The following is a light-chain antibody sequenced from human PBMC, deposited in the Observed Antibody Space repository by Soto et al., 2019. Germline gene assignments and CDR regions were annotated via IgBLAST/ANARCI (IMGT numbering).Light chain of an antibody. J-gene: IGKJ5*01. Sequence: EIVMTQSPATLSVSPGERATLSCRASQSISSHLVWYQQKPGQAPRLVIYGASTRVTGIPARFSGSGSGTEFTLTISSLQPEDFATYYCQQSYSTPISFGQGTRLEIK. CDR3: QQSYSTPIS. V-gene: IGKV3D-15*01. CDR2: GAS. CDR1: QSISSH.